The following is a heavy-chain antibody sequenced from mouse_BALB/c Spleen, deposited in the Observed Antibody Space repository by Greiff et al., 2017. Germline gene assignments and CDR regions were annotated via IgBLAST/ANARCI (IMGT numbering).Heavy chain of an antibody. V-gene: IGHV1-80*01. Sequence: QVQLQQSGAELVRPGSSVKISCKASGYAFSSYWMNWVKQRPGQGLEWIGQIYPGDGDTNYNGKFKGKATLTADKSSSTAYMQLSSLTSEDSAVYFCARSGYYGSRAAYFDVWGAGTTVTVSS. J-gene: IGHJ1*01. D-gene: IGHD1-1*01. CDR2: IYPGDGDT. CDR3: ARSGYYGSRAAYFDV. CDR1: GYAFSSYW.